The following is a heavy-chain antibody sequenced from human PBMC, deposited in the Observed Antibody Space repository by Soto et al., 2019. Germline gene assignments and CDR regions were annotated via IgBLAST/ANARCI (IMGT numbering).Heavy chain of an antibody. CDR1: GGSISSYY. Sequence: QVQLQESGPGLVKPSETLSLTCTVSGGSISSYYWSWMRQPPGKGLEWIGYIYYSGSTNYNPSLKSRVTISVDTSKKQFSLKLSSVTAADTAVYYCARGAYDRSGYSYAENFPHWGQGTLVTVSS. V-gene: IGHV4-59*01. CDR2: IYYSGST. J-gene: IGHJ1*01. D-gene: IGHD3-22*01. CDR3: ARGAYDRSGYSYAENFPH.